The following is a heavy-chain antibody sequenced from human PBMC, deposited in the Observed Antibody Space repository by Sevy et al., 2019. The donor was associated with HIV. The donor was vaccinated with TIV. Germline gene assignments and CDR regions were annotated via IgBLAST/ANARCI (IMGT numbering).Heavy chain of an antibody. V-gene: IGHV3-33*01. CDR2: IWYDGSNK. CDR3: AGDPEGFGELHYYFYYMGV. J-gene: IGHJ6*03. Sequence: GGSLRLSCAASGFTFSSYGMHWVRQAPGKGLEWVAVIWYDGSNKYYADSVKGRFTISRDNSKNTLYLQMNSLRAEDTAVFYFAGDPEGFGELHYYFYYMGVWGKGTKVTVSS. D-gene: IGHD3-10*01. CDR1: GFTFSSYG.